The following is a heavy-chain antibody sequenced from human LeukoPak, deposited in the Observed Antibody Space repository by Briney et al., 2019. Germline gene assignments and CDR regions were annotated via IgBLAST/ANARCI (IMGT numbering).Heavy chain of an antibody. CDR3: ARHHCSGGSCYVNWFDP. V-gene: IGHV5-51*01. CDR2: IYRGDSST. D-gene: IGHD2-15*01. J-gene: IGHJ5*02. Sequence: PAESLLISCNGSAYSFTSYYIVCVRQKPAENLQWMVIIYRGDSSTIYNPSFVSRVSISADKYISTAYLQWRSLKASDTAVDCCARHHCSGGSCYVNWFDPWGQGKLVTVSS. CDR1: AYSFTSYY.